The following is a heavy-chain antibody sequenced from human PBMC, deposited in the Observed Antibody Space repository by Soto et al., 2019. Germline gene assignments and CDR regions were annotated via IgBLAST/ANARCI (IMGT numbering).Heavy chain of an antibody. V-gene: IGHV3-30*18. J-gene: IGHJ4*02. CDR2: ISYDGSNK. D-gene: IGHD3-10*01. Sequence: GGSLRLSCAASGFTFSSYGMHWVRQAPGKGLEWVAVISYDGSNKYYADSVKGRFTISRDNSKNTLYLQMNSLRAEDTAVYYCAKDKRGYYGSGSFDYWGQGTLVTVSS. CDR1: GFTFSSYG. CDR3: AKDKRGYYGSGSFDY.